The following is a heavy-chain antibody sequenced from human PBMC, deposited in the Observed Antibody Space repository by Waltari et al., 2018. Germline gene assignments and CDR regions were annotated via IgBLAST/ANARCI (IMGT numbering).Heavy chain of an antibody. CDR2: NKSGGSST. CDR3: VRSAFMDV. J-gene: IGHJ6*04. CDR1: GFSFSTHW. V-gene: IGHV3-74*01. Sequence: EVQLVESGGGLVEPGGSLRLSCAASGFSFSTHWMNWARQAPGGGLVWVTRNKSGGSSTTYADSVKGRFTTSRDNSKNTRYLQMNSLRADDTAVYYCVRSAFMDVWAKGTTVTVSS.